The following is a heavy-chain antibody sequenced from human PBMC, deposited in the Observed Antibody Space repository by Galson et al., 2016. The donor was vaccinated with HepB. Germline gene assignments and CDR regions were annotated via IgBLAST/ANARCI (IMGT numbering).Heavy chain of an antibody. CDR2: ISYDGSNK. D-gene: IGHD2-2*01. J-gene: IGHJ6*02. Sequence: SLRLSCAASGFTFSSYGMHWVRQVPGKGLEWVAVISYDGSNKYYADSVKGRFTISRDNSKNTLYLQMNSLRAEDTAVYYCAKDTARYCSSTSCSYGMDVWGQGTTVTVSS. CDR1: GFTFSSYG. CDR3: AKDTARYCSSTSCSYGMDV. V-gene: IGHV3-30*18.